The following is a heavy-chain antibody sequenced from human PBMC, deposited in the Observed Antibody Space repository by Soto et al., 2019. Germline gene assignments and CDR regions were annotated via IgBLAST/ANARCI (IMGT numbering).Heavy chain of an antibody. CDR3: ARVGTGTTFYDEFYYFDY. CDR2: IYYSGST. J-gene: IGHJ4*02. Sequence: QVQLQESGPGLVKPSETLSLTCTVSGGSISSYYCSWIRQPPGKGLEWIGYIYYSGSTNYNPSLKSRVTISVDTSKNQFSLKLSSVTAADTAVYYCARVGTGTTFYDEFYYFDYWGQGTLVTVSS. CDR1: GGSISSYY. D-gene: IGHD1-7*01. V-gene: IGHV4-59*01.